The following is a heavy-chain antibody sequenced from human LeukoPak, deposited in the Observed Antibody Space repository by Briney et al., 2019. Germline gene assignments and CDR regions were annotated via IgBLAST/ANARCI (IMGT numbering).Heavy chain of an antibody. V-gene: IGHV1-18*01. CDR3: ARTADKYSSGWYYFDY. J-gene: IGHJ4*02. CDR2: ISAYNGNT. CDR1: GYTFTSYG. D-gene: IGHD6-19*01. Sequence: ASVKVSCKASGYTFTSYGISWVRQAPGQGLEGMGWISAYNGNTNYAQKLQGRVTMTTDTSTSTAYMELRSLRSDDTAVYYCARTADKYSSGWYYFDYWGQGTLVTVSS.